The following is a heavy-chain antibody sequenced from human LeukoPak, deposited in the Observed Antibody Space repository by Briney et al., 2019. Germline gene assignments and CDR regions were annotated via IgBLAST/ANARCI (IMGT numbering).Heavy chain of an antibody. CDR2: MYYSGSN. Sequence: SETLSLTCTVSGGSIINYYWSWIRQPPGKGLEWIGYMYYSGSNSYNPSLKSRVTISVDTSKNQFSLKLSSVTAADTAVYYCARHTPFGTTGTTFDYWGQGSLVTVSS. D-gene: IGHD1-1*01. V-gene: IGHV4-59*08. CDR3: ARHTPFGTTGTTFDY. J-gene: IGHJ4*02. CDR1: GGSIINYY.